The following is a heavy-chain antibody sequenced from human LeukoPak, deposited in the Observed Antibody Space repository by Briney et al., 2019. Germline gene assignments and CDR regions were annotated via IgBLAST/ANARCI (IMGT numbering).Heavy chain of an antibody. J-gene: IGHJ4*02. CDR3: AREGAMATILFDY. V-gene: IGHV1-69*13. D-gene: IGHD5-24*01. Sequence: RGASVTVSCKASGGTFSSYAISWVRQAPGQGLEWMGGIIPIFGTANYAQKFQGRVTITADESTSTAYMELSSLRSEDTAVYYCAREGAMATILFDYWGQGTLVTVSS. CDR2: IIPIFGTA. CDR1: GGTFSSYA.